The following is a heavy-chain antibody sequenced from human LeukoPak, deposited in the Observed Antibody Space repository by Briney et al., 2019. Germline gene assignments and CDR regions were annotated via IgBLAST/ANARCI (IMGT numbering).Heavy chain of an antibody. CDR2: IMPLFGTA. J-gene: IGHJ5*02. CDR3: ARDVHGDYGSGWFDP. Sequence: ASVKVSCKTSGGTFNNSAISWVRQAPGQGLEWLGGIMPLFGTAGYAQKFQGRVTIAKDESTRTVYLELTSLTSDDTAVYYCARDVHGDYGSGWFDPWGQGTLVSVSS. V-gene: IGHV1-69*05. CDR1: GGTFNNSA. D-gene: IGHD4-17*01.